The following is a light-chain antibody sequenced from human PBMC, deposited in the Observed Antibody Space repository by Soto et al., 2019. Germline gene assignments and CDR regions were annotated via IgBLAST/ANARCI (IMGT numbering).Light chain of an antibody. CDR2: GAS. V-gene: IGKV1-12*01. Sequence: DIQMTQSPSSVSASVGDRVTLTCRASQGMSTWLAWYQQKPGKVPKLLIYGASRLQTGVPSRFSGSGSGTDFTLTISRLQHEDFATYYCQQASSLPHTFGQGTRVDIK. CDR1: QGMSTW. J-gene: IGKJ2*01. CDR3: QQASSLPHT.